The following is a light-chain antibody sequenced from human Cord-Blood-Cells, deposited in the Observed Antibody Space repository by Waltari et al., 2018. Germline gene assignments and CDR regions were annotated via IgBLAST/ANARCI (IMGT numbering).Light chain of an antibody. J-gene: IGLJ3*02. V-gene: IGLV2-14*01. CDR2: DVI. CDR3: SSYTSSSTWV. Sequence: QSALTQPASVFGSPGQSITISCTGTSSDVGGYNYFSWYQQHPGKAPKLMIYDVINRPSGVSKRFSVSKTCNTASLTISGLQAEDEADYYCSSYTSSSTWVFGGGTKLTV. CDR1: SSDVGGYNY.